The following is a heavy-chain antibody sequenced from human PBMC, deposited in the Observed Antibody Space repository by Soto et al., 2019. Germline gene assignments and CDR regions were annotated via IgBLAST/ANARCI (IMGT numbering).Heavy chain of an antibody. Sequence: LETLSLTCGGSGFSIGNNKCWSWARQPPGEGLEWIGEICHVGNTYYTPSLKSRVIISVDRSKNQFSLKLSSVTAADTAVYYCARETYGDYVGYFDPWGQGTLVTVSS. V-gene: IGHV4-4*02. J-gene: IGHJ5*02. CDR2: ICHVGNT. CDR3: ARETYGDYVGYFDP. D-gene: IGHD4-17*01. CDR1: GFSIGNNKC.